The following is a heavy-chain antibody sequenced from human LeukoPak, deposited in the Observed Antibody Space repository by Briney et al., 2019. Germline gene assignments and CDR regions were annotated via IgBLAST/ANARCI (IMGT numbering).Heavy chain of an antibody. CDR1: GFTFSSYA. V-gene: IGHV3-30*04. CDR2: ISYDGSNK. CDR3: AREGIDEWEPPARWLDP. Sequence: PGGSLRLSCAASGFTFSSYAMHWVRQAPGKGLEWVAVISYDGSNKYYADSVKGRFTISRDNSKNTLYLQMNSLRAEDTAVYYCAREGIDEWEPPARWLDPWGQGTLVTVSS. J-gene: IGHJ5*02. D-gene: IGHD1-26*01.